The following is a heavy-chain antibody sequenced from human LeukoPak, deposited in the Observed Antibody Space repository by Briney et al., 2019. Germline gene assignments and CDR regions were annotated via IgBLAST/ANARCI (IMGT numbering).Heavy chain of an antibody. CDR1: GGSISSSSYY. CDR2: IYYSGST. V-gene: IGHV4-39*07. Sequence: PSETLSLTCTVSGGSISSSSYYWGWIRQPPGKGLEWIGSIYYSGSTYYNPSLKSRVTISVDTSKNQFSLKLSSVTAADTAVYYCARDLEHLDYWGQGTLVTVSS. CDR3: ARDLEHLDY. D-gene: IGHD3-3*01. J-gene: IGHJ4*02.